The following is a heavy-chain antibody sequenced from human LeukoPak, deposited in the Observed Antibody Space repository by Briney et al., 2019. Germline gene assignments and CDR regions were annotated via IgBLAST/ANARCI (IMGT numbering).Heavy chain of an antibody. CDR3: AVTDYYYGSGSYYS. CDR1: GGSFSGYY. CDR2: INHSGGT. Sequence: SETLSLTCAVYGGSFSGYYWSWIRQPPGKGLEWIGEINHSGGTNYNPSLKSRVTISVDTSKNQFSLKLSSVTAADTAVYYCAVTDYYYGSGSYYSWGQGTLVTVSS. D-gene: IGHD3-10*01. V-gene: IGHV4-34*01. J-gene: IGHJ5*02.